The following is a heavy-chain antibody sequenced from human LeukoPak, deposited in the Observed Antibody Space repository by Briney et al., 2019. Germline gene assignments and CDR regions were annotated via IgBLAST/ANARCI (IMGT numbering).Heavy chain of an antibody. Sequence: GGSLRLSCAASGFTFSSYAMSWVRQAPGKGLEWVSAISGSGGSTYYADSVKGRFTNSRDNSKNTLYLQMNSLRAEDTAVYYCAKTDYDSSGYYVDYFDYWGQGTLVTVSS. CDR1: GFTFSSYA. J-gene: IGHJ4*02. V-gene: IGHV3-23*01. D-gene: IGHD3-22*01. CDR2: ISGSGGST. CDR3: AKTDYDSSGYYVDYFDY.